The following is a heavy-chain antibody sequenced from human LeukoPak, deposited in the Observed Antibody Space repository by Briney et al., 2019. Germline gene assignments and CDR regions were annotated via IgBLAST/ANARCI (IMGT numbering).Heavy chain of an antibody. J-gene: IGHJ6*02. CDR3: ARGPIQQWLYNGMDV. D-gene: IGHD5-18*01. V-gene: IGHV3-49*04. CDR1: EFTFGDQA. CDR2: IRSRAYGGTT. Sequence: GRSLRLSCTASEFTFGDQAMSWARQAPGKGLEWEGFIRSRAYGGTTEYAPAVKGRFLISRDDSKSIAYLHMNSLKTEDTAVYYCARGPIQQWLYNGMDVWGQGTTVSVSS.